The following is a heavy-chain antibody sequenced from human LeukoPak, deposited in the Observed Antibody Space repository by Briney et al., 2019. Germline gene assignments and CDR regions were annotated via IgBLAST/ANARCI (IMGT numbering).Heavy chain of an antibody. D-gene: IGHD2-21*01. V-gene: IGHV3-23*01. J-gene: IGHJ4*02. CDR1: GFTFSSYA. Sequence: GGSLRLSCAASGFTFSSYAMSWVRQAPGKGLEWVSAISGSGGSTYYADSVKGRFTISRDSAKNTLFLQMNRLRPEDAAVYYCAKAPVTTCRGAYCYPFDYWGQGTLVTVSS. CDR3: AKAPVTTCRGAYCYPFDY. CDR2: ISGSGGST.